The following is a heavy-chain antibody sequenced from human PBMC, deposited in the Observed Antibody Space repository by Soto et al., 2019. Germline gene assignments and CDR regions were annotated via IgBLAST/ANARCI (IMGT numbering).Heavy chain of an antibody. CDR3: ARALIRGSDDNYYYGMDV. J-gene: IGHJ6*02. CDR1: GFTFSSYS. Sequence: EVQLVESGGGLVKPGGSLRLSCAASGFTFSSYSMNWVRQAPGKGLEWVSSISSSSSYIYYADSVKGRFTISRDNANSSLYVQMNSLRAEDTAVDYCARALIRGSDDNYYYGMDVGGHGTTVTVSS. D-gene: IGHD2-15*01. V-gene: IGHV3-21*01. CDR2: ISSSSSYI.